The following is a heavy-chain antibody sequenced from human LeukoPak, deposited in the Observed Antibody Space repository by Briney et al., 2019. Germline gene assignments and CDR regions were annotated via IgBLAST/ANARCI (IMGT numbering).Heavy chain of an antibody. Sequence: SETLSLTCTVSGGSISSSSYYWGWIRQPPGKGLEWIGSIYYSGSTYYNPSLKSRVTISVDTSKNQFSLKLSSVTAADTAVYYCARSIPKAGSSWYYFDYWGQGTLVTVSS. J-gene: IGHJ4*02. CDR3: ARSIPKAGSSWYYFDY. CDR1: GGSISSSSYY. D-gene: IGHD6-13*01. CDR2: IYYSGST. V-gene: IGHV4-39*07.